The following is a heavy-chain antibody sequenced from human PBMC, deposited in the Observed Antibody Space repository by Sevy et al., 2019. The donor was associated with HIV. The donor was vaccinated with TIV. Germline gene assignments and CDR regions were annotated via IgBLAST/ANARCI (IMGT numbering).Heavy chain of an antibody. V-gene: IGHV1-2*02. Sequence: GESLKISCKASGYYFTGYYVHWVRQAPGQGLEWMGWINPNGGGTNIGQKFHGRVTMSRDTSITTAYMELIRLRSNDTGVYYCARSVYGSGTYLNDYWGQGTLVTVSS. CDR2: INPNGGGT. J-gene: IGHJ4*02. CDR1: GYYFTGYY. CDR3: ARSVYGSGTYLNDY. D-gene: IGHD3-10*01.